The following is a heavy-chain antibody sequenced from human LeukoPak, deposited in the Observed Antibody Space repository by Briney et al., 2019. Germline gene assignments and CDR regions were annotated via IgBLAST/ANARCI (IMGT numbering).Heavy chain of an antibody. D-gene: IGHD3-3*01. CDR3: AKDLHDSWAVDY. Sequence: GGSLRLSCAASGFTFRSYGMSWVRQAPGKGLEWVSHIGVGGDTDFADSVKGRFTISRDNSKKTLYLQMNSLTADDTALYYCAKDLHDSWAVDYWGPGILVTVSS. J-gene: IGHJ4*02. CDR2: IGVGGDT. CDR1: GFTFRSYG. V-gene: IGHV3-23*01.